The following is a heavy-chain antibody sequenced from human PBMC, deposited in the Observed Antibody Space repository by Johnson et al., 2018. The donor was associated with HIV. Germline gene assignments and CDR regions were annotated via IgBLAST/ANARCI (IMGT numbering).Heavy chain of an antibody. CDR3: ARDRGYSGSYTGAFDI. V-gene: IGHV3-20*04. J-gene: IGHJ3*02. Sequence: VQLVESGGGVVQPGGSLRLSCAASGFTFSRYAMDWVRQAPGKGLEWVSGINWNGGSTGYADSVKGRFTISRDNAKNSLYVQMKSLRAEDTALYYCARDRGYSGSYTGAFDIWGQGTMVTVSS. CDR2: INWNGGST. D-gene: IGHD1-26*01. CDR1: GFTFSRYA.